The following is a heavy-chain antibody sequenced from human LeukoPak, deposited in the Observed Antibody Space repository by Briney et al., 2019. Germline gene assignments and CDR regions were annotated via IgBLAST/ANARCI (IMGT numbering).Heavy chain of an antibody. J-gene: IGHJ4*02. CDR3: ARYRQESNGQFDY. CDR2: INTSGST. Sequence: SETLSLTGTVSGGSISGYFWSWIRQPAGKGLEWIGRINTSGSTNFNPSLKSRVTMSVDTSKNQFSLKLTSVTAADTALYYCARYRQESNGQFDYWGQGTLVTVSS. V-gene: IGHV4-4*07. CDR1: GGSISGYF. D-gene: IGHD2-8*01.